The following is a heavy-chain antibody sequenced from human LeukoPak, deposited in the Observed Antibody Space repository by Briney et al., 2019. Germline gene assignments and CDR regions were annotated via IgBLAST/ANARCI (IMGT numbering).Heavy chain of an antibody. J-gene: IGHJ4*02. CDR1: GGSISTYY. D-gene: IGHD5-12*01. CDR3: ARGGGYASPIGY. CDR2: IYHSGST. Sequence: SETLSLTCTLSGGSISTYYWGWIRQPPGKGLEWIGYIYHSGSTNYNPSLKSRVTISVDTSKNQFSLKLSSVTAADTAVYYCARGGGYASPIGYWGQGALVTVSS. V-gene: IGHV4-59*01.